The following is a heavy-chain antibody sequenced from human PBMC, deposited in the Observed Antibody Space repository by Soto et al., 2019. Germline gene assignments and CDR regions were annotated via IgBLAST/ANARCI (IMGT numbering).Heavy chain of an antibody. V-gene: IGHV4-59*01. CDR3: ARGVGSSPPRY. CDR2: IYASGSP. D-gene: IGHD1-26*01. Sequence: QVQLQESGPGQVKPSETPSLTCTISGGSISVYYWSWVRQPPGHELEWIGYIYASGSPYYNPSLRSRVTISADTSKNQISLKLTSPTAAETAVHYCARGVGSSPPRYWGRGTLVTVSS. CDR1: GGSISVYY. J-gene: IGHJ4*02.